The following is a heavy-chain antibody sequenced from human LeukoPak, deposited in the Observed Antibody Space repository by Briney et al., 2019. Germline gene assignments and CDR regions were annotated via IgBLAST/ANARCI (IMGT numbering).Heavy chain of an antibody. CDR3: ARVRPWVFDY. Sequence: GGSLRLSCAVSGFTFSSYAMSWVRQAPGKGLEWVSVISGSGGGTYYADSVKGRFTISRDNSKNTLYLQMNNLRAEDTAVYYCARVRPWVFDYWGQGTLVTVSS. J-gene: IGHJ4*02. CDR1: GFTFSSYA. V-gene: IGHV3-23*01. CDR2: ISGSGGGT.